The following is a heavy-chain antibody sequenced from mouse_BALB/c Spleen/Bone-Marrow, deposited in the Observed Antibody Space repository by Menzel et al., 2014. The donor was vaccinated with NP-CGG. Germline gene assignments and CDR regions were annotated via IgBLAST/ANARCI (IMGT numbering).Heavy chain of an antibody. D-gene: IGHD2-4*01. CDR2: ISNGGGST. CDR1: GFTFSDYY. J-gene: IGHJ2*01. CDR3: ARPSDYDYFDY. V-gene: IGHV5-12*01. Sequence: EVKLVESGGGLVQPGGSLKLSCAPSGFTFSDYYMYWVRQTPEKRLEWVAYISNGGGSTYYPDTVKGRFTISRDNAKNTLYLQMSRLKSEDTAMYYCARPSDYDYFDYWGQGTTLTVSS.